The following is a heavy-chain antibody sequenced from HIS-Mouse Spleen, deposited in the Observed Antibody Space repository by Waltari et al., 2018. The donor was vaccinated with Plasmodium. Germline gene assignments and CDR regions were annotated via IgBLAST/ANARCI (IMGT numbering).Heavy chain of an antibody. Sequence: KGSGYSFTSYWIGWVRQMPGKGLEWMGIIYPGDSDTRYSPSFQGQVTISADKSISTAYLQWSSLKATDTAMYYCARRGVRQWLESAFDIWGQGTMVTVSS. CDR2: IYPGDSDT. V-gene: IGHV5-51*01. D-gene: IGHD6-19*01. CDR1: GYSFTSYW. J-gene: IGHJ3*02. CDR3: ARRGVRQWLESAFDI.